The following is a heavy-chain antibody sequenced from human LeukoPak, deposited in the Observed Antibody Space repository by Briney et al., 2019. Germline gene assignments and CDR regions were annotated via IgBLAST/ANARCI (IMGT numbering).Heavy chain of an antibody. V-gene: IGHV4-59*01. Sequence: PSETLSLTCTVSGGSISSYYWSWLRQPPGKGLEWIGYIYYSGSTNYNPSLKSRVTISVDTSKNQFSLKLSSVTAADTAVYYCAREDGYNLFDYWGQGTLVTVSS. CDR1: GGSISSYY. J-gene: IGHJ4*02. CDR3: AREDGYNLFDY. D-gene: IGHD5-24*01. CDR2: IYYSGST.